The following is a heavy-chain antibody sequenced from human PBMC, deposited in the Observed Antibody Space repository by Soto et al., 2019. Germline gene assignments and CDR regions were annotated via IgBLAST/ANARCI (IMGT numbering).Heavy chain of an antibody. Sequence: SETLSLTCAVSGGSISSGGYSWSWIRQPPGKGLEWIGYIYHSGSTYYNPSLKSRVTISVDRSKNQFSLKLSSVTAADTAVYYCARAGDGWFDPWGQGTLVTVSS. V-gene: IGHV4-30-2*01. CDR3: ARAGDGWFDP. CDR1: GGSISSGGYS. J-gene: IGHJ5*02. CDR2: IYHSGST. D-gene: IGHD3-10*01.